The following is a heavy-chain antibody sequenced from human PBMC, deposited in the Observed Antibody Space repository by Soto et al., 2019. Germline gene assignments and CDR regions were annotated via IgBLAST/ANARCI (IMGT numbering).Heavy chain of an antibody. CDR3: AKGSTRGYASTWGRSHLDF. V-gene: IGHV3-23*01. CDR2: ISGSGDNT. CDR1: GFSFSSYA. D-gene: IGHD2-15*01. Sequence: EVQLLESGGGLVQPGGSLRLSCAASGFSFSSYAMNWVRQAPGKGLEWVSAISGSGDNTKFADSVQGRFTIYRDNSMNTLYLQMDSLKAEDTAVYYCAKGSTRGYASTWGRSHLDFWGRGTLVTASS. J-gene: IGHJ4*02.